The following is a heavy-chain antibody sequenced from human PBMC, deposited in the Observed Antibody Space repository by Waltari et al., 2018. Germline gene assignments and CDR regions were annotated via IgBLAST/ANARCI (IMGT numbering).Heavy chain of an antibody. CDR2: IIPIFGTA. J-gene: IGHJ6*02. CDR3: ARDRGGYCSGGSCYSGYGMDV. Sequence: QVQLVQSGAEVKKPGSSVKVSCKASGGTFSSYAISWVRQAPGQGLEWMGGIIPIFGTANYAQKFQGRVTITADESTSTAYMELSSLRSEDTAVYYCARDRGGYCSGGSCYSGYGMDVWGQGTTVTVSS. V-gene: IGHV1-69*13. D-gene: IGHD2-15*01. CDR1: GGTFSSYA.